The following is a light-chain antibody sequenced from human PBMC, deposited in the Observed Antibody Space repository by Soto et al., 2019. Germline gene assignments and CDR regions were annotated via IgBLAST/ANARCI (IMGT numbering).Light chain of an antibody. V-gene: IGLV2-8*01. J-gene: IGLJ2*01. CDR2: EVS. Sequence: QSALTQPPSASGSPGQSVTISCTGTSSDVGGYNYVSWYQQHPGKAPKLMIYEVSKRPSGVPDRFSGSKSGNTASLTVSGLQAEDEADYYCSSYAGSNNLVFCGGTKLTV. CDR3: SSYAGSNNLV. CDR1: SSDVGGYNY.